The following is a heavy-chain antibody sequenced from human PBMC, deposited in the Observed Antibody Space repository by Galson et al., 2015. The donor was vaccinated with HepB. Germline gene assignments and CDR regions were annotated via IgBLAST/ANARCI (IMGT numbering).Heavy chain of an antibody. J-gene: IGHJ4*02. D-gene: IGHD4/OR15-4a*01. Sequence: SLRLSCAASGFTFSSNAMSWVRQAPGKGLEWVSAISGSGGGTYYADSVKGRFTISRDNSKNTVFLQMNSLRAEDTAVYYCAKEEVPNDYWGQGTLVTVSS. CDR2: ISGSGGGT. V-gene: IGHV3-23*01. CDR1: GFTFSSNA. CDR3: AKEEVPNDY.